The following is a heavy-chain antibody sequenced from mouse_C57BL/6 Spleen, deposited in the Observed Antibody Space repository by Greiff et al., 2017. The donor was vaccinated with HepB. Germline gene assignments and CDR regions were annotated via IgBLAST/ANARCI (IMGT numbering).Heavy chain of an antibody. CDR3: ARDFYYDYDEAWFAY. CDR2: ISYDGSN. CDR1: GYSITSGYY. J-gene: IGHJ3*01. Sequence: DVQLQESGPGLVKPSQSLSLTCSVTGYSITSGYYWNWIRQFPGNTLEWMGYISYDGSNNYNPSLKNRISITRDTSKNQFFLKLNSVTTEDTATYYCARDFYYDYDEAWFAYWGQGTLVTVSA. V-gene: IGHV3-6*01. D-gene: IGHD2-4*01.